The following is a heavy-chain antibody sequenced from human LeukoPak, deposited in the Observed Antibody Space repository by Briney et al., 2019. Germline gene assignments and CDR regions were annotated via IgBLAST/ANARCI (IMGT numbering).Heavy chain of an antibody. CDR2: ISYDGSNK. V-gene: IGHV3-30-3*01. CDR1: GFTFSSYA. J-gene: IGHJ4*02. D-gene: IGHD4-17*01. CDR3: ARETGSAIGSTDFDY. Sequence: GGSLRLACAASGFTFSSYAMHWVRQAPGKGLEWVAVISYDGSNKYYADSVKGRFTISRDYSKNTLFLQMNSLRAEDTAVYYCARETGSAIGSTDFDYWGQGTLVTVSS.